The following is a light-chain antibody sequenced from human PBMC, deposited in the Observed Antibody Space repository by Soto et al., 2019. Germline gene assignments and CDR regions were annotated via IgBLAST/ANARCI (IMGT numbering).Light chain of an antibody. CDR1: QSVSSN. V-gene: IGKV3-15*01. CDR3: QQHYSTPLT. Sequence: EIVMTQSPATLSVSPGERATLSCRASQSVSSNLAWYQQRPGQAPSLLIYDASTRATGFPARFSGRGSGTEFTLTISSLQSEDFAVYYCQQHYSTPLTFGQGTRLEIK. J-gene: IGKJ5*01. CDR2: DAS.